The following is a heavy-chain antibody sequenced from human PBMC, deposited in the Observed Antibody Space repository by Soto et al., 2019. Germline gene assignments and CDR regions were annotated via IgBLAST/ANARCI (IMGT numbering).Heavy chain of an antibody. CDR3: AREGYTFGPGAVSGAFDI. J-gene: IGHJ3*02. CDR1: GGTFGSNA. D-gene: IGHD4-4*01. CDR2: IIPIFGTT. Sequence: QVQLVQSGAEVRRPGSSGKVSCKASGGTFGSNAISWVRQAPGQGLEWMGGIIPIFGTTNNAQKFQGRVTITADESTNTAYMELSSLRSEDTAIYYCAREGYTFGPGAVSGAFDIWGQGTVVTVSS. V-gene: IGHV1-69*12.